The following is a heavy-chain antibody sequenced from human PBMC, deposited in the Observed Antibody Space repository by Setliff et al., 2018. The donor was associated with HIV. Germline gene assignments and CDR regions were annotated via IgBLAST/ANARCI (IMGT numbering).Heavy chain of an antibody. CDR3: VRGPQFRPH. Sequence: GGSLRLSCAASGFTFSSYSMNWVRQAQGKGLEWLSYISSSSSSIYHADSVKGRFTISRDNTRSTLYLQMNRLRVEDTAVYYCVRGPQFRPHWGQGTLVTVSS. V-gene: IGHV3-48*04. CDR1: GFTFSSYS. J-gene: IGHJ4*02. CDR2: ISSSSSSI.